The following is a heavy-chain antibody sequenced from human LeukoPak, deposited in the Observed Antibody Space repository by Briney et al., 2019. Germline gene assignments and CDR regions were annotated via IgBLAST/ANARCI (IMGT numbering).Heavy chain of an antibody. CDR1: GFTFSSYA. D-gene: IGHD2-21*01. Sequence: PGGSLRLSCAASGFTFSSYAMSWVREAPARGLEWVSSLRGNGDTFYADSVKGRFTLSRDDSRNTVYLQLNNLRVDDTALYFCARDVWRRAFYYAMDVWGLGTTVAVSS. CDR3: ARDVWRRAFYYAMDV. V-gene: IGHV3-23*01. CDR2: LRGNGDT. J-gene: IGHJ6*02.